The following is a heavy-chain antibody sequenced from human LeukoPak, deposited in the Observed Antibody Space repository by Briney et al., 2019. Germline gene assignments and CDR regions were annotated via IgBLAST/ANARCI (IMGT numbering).Heavy chain of an antibody. CDR3: ARFAYDSGSLS. V-gene: IGHV3-9*01. J-gene: IGHJ5*02. CDR1: GFTFDDYA. CDR2: ISWNSGSI. Sequence: GRSLRLSCAASGFTFDDYAMHWVRQAPGKGLEWVSGISWNSGSIGYADSVKGRFTTSRDNARNTLYLQMNSLRAEDTAVYYCARFAYDSGSLSWGQGALVTVSS. D-gene: IGHD3-10*01.